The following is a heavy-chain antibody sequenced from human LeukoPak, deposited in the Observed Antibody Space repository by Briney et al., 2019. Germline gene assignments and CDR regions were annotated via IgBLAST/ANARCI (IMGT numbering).Heavy chain of an antibody. CDR3: ARHNPTYYYDSSGYEVGY. J-gene: IGHJ4*02. D-gene: IGHD3-22*01. CDR1: GGSISSYY. CDR2: IYYSGST. Sequence: KSSETLSLTCSVSGGSISSYYWSWIRQPPGKGLEWIGYIYYSGSTYYNPSLKSRVTISVDTSKNQFSLKLSSVTAADTAVYYCARHNPTYYYDSSGYEVGYWGQGTLVTVSS. V-gene: IGHV4-59*08.